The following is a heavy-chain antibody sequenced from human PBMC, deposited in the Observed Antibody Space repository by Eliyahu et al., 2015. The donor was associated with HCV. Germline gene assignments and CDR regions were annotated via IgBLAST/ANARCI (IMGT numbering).Heavy chain of an antibody. J-gene: IGHJ6*03. CDR1: GFTFSQXW. CDR2: IKSKTDGGTT. Sequence: EVQLVESGGGLVKPGGSLXLSCXAXGFTFSQXWMXWVRQXPGKGLEWIGRIKSKTDGGTTDYAAPVKGRFTISRDDSKSTLYLQMNSLKTEDTAVYYCTTGAPGGFDYYLDVWGQGTTVTVSS. D-gene: IGHD3-10*01. V-gene: IGHV3-15*01. CDR3: TTGAPGGFDYYLDV.